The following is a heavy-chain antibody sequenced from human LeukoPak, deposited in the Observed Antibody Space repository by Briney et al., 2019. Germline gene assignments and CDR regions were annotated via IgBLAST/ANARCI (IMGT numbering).Heavy chain of an antibody. CDR2: IISSGSVM. CDR3: ARHDSGYDMWAFDI. J-gene: IGHJ3*02. CDR1: GFTFSDYY. V-gene: IGHV3-11*04. Sequence: GGSLRLSCAASGFTFSDYYMSWIRQAPGKGLEWISYIISSGSVMHYADSVKGRFTISRDNAKNSLYLQMNSLRAEDTAVYYCARHDSGYDMWAFDIWGQGTMVTVSS. D-gene: IGHD5-12*01.